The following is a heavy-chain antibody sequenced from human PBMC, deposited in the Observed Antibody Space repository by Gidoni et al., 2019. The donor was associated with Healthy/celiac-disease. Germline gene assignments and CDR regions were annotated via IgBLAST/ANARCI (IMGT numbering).Heavy chain of an antibody. CDR2: ISSTGGST. D-gene: IGHD6-6*01. CDR1: GFTFSSYA. J-gene: IGHJ4*02. V-gene: IGHV3-64D*09. CDR3: VKDWGAARSDY. Sequence: EVQLVESGGGLVQPGGSLRLSCSASGFTFSSYAMHWVRQAPGKGLEYVSAISSTGGSTYYADSVKVRFTISRDNSKNTLYLQMSSLRAEDTAVYYCVKDWGAARSDYWGQGTLVTVSS.